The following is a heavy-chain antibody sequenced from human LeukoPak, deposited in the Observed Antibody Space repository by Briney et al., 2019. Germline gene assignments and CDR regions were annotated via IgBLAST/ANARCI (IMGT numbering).Heavy chain of an antibody. CDR1: GGSISSSTYY. Sequence: SETLSLTCTVSGGSISSSTYYWAWIRQPPGKGLEWIGSIYYSGRTSYKPSLKSRVTISVDTSKNQFSLKLNSVTAADTAVYYCAREKVEYSYGLFDYWGQGTLVTVSS. D-gene: IGHD5-18*01. CDR3: AREKVEYSYGLFDY. CDR2: IYYSGRT. J-gene: IGHJ4*02. V-gene: IGHV4-39*02.